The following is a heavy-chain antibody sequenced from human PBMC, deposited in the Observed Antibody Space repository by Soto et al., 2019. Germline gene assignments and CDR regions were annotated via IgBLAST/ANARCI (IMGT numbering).Heavy chain of an antibody. V-gene: IGHV3-23*01. D-gene: IGHD2-15*01. Sequence: GGSLRLSCAASGFTFSSFAMSWVRQAPGKGLEWISGVSGSGVGTHYADSVKGRFTISRDNSKNALFLQMNSLRAEDTAVYYCVKDCGGGSCYDHWGQGTLVTVSS. CDR3: VKDCGGGSCYDH. J-gene: IGHJ4*02. CDR2: VSGSGVGT. CDR1: GFTFSSFA.